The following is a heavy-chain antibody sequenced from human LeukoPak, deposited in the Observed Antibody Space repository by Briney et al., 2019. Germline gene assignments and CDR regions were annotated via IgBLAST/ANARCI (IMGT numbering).Heavy chain of an antibody. Sequence: GRSLRLSCAASGFTFSSYAMTWVRQAPGKGLDWVSTISAAGGSTYYADSVKGRFIISRDNSKSTLYLQVDSLRAEDSAIFYCAKGYCANGVCFDYWGQGTLVTVSS. CDR3: AKGYCANGVCFDY. V-gene: IGHV3-23*01. J-gene: IGHJ4*02. CDR1: GFTFSSYA. D-gene: IGHD2-8*01. CDR2: ISAAGGST.